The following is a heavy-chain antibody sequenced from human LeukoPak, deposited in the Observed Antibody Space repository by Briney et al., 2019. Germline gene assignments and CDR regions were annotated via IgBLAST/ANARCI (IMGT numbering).Heavy chain of an antibody. Sequence: ASVKVSCKASGYTFTGYYMHWVRQAPGQGLEWMGWINPNSGGTNHAQKFQGRVTMTRDTSISTAYMELSRLRSDDTAVYYCATSMVRGVPQNNWGQGTLVTVSS. CDR1: GYTFTGYY. J-gene: IGHJ4*02. CDR3: ATSMVRGVPQNN. CDR2: INPNSGGT. V-gene: IGHV1-2*02. D-gene: IGHD3-10*01.